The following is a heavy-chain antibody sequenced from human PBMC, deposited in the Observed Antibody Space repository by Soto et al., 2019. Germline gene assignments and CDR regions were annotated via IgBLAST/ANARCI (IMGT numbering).Heavy chain of an antibody. V-gene: IGHV1-8*01. D-gene: IGHD5-12*01. CDR3: ATDPGRLRPRMTYYYYYGMDV. CDR1: GYTFTSYD. Sequence: ASVKVSCKASGYTFTSYDINWVRQATGQGLEWMGGINPNSGKTVYAQKFQGRVTMTEDTSTDTAYMELSSLRSEDTAVYYCATDPGRLRPRMTYYYYYGMDVWGQGTTVTVSS. J-gene: IGHJ6*02. CDR2: INPNSGKT.